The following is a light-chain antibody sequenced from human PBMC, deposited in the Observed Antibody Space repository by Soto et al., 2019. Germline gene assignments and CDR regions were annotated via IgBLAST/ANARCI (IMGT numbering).Light chain of an antibody. CDR3: QQGGNWPPIT. CDR2: AAS. Sequence: EIVFTQAPATLPMSPGARATLSCRVSQGVSTYLAWYQQKPGQAPRLLIYAASNLASGIPARFSGSGSGTDFTLTISSLEPEDFAVYYCQQGGNWPPITFGQGTRLEIK. J-gene: IGKJ5*01. CDR1: QGVSTY. V-gene: IGKV3-11*01.